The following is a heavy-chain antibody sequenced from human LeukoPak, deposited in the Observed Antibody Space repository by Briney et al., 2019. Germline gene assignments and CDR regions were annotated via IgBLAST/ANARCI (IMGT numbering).Heavy chain of an antibody. D-gene: IGHD3-3*01. CDR1: GGSFSGYY. CDR2: IYTSGST. J-gene: IGHJ3*01. CDR3: AMESKGAFDV. V-gene: IGHV4-59*10. Sequence: PSETLSLTCAVYGGSFSGYYWSWIRQPPGKGLEWIGRIYTSGSTNYNPSLKSRVTMSVDTSKNQFSLKLSSVTAADTAVYYCAMESKGAFDVWGQGTMVTVSS.